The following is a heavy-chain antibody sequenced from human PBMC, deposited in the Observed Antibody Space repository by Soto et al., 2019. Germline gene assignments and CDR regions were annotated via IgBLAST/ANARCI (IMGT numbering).Heavy chain of an antibody. D-gene: IGHD3-9*01. V-gene: IGHV1-18*01. CDR1: GYTFISYG. J-gene: IGHJ4*02. Sequence: ASVKVSCKASGYTFISYGISWVRQAPGQGLEWMGWISANNGNTVYAQNLQGRVTMTTDTSTSTAYMELRSLRSDDTAVYCCARDYDILTGYYVGYWGQGTLVTVSS. CDR2: ISANNGNT. CDR3: ARDYDILTGYYVGY.